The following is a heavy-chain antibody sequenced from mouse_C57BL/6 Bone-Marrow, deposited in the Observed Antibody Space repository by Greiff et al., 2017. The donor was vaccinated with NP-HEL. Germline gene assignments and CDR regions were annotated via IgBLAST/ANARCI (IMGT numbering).Heavy chain of an antibody. CDR1: GFTFSDYY. CDR3: ARRTVVANWYFDV. CDR2: ISNGGGST. J-gene: IGHJ1*03. D-gene: IGHD1-1*01. Sequence: EVKVVESGGGLVQPGGSLKLSCAASGFTFSDYYMYWVRQTPEKRLEWVAYISNGGGSTYYPDTVKGRFTISRDNAKNTLYLQMSRLKSEDTAMYYCARRTVVANWYFDVWGTGTTVTVSS. V-gene: IGHV5-12*01.